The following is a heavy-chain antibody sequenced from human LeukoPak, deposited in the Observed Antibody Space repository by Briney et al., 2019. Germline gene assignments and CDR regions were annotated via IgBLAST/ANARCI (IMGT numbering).Heavy chain of an antibody. V-gene: IGHV3-21*01. CDR1: GFTFSSYS. D-gene: IGHD3-16*01. J-gene: IGHJ4*02. Sequence: GGSLRLSCAASGFTFSSYSMNWVRQAPGKGLEWVSSISSGSSYIYYADSLKGRFTISRDNAKNSLYLQMNSLRAEDTAVYHCARGGYGYNFDYWGQGTLVTVSS. CDR2: ISSGSSYI. CDR3: ARGGYGYNFDY.